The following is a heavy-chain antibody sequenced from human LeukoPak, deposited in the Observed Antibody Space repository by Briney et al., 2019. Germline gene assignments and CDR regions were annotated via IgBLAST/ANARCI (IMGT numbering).Heavy chain of an antibody. Sequence: PGGSLRLSCAASGFTFSDYYMSWIRQAPGKGLEWVSYISSSSYTNYADSVKGRFTISRDNAKNSLYLQMNSLRAEDTAVYYCARSMATGSSWYVAWFDPWGQGTLVTASS. CDR1: GFTFSDYY. J-gene: IGHJ5*02. CDR3: ARSMATGSSWYVAWFDP. CDR2: ISSSSYT. V-gene: IGHV3-11*06. D-gene: IGHD6-13*01.